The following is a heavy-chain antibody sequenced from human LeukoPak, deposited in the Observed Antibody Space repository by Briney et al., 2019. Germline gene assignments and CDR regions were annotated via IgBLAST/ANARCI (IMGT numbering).Heavy chain of an antibody. CDR1: GYTFTSYG. Sequence: ASVKVSCKASGYTFTSYGISWVRQAPGQGLEWMGGIIPIFGTANYAQKFQGRVTITADESTSTAYMELSSLRSEDTAVYYCARDSVGGYSGYDGFDYWGQGTLVTVSS. J-gene: IGHJ4*02. D-gene: IGHD5-12*01. CDR3: ARDSVGGYSGYDGFDY. CDR2: IIPIFGTA. V-gene: IGHV1-69*13.